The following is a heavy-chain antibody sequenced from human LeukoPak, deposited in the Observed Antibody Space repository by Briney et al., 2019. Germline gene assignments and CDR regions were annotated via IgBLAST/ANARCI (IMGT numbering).Heavy chain of an antibody. J-gene: IGHJ4*02. CDR2: IYHSGTT. Sequence: PSETLSLTCTVSGPSISIGYYWGWIRQPPGKGLEWIGSIYHSGTTYYNPSLNSRVAVSVDTSKNQFSLKLSSVTAADTAVYYCARDRGGDQDFWGQGTLVTVSS. CDR1: GPSISIGYY. CDR3: ARDRGGDQDF. V-gene: IGHV4-38-2*02. D-gene: IGHD2-21*01.